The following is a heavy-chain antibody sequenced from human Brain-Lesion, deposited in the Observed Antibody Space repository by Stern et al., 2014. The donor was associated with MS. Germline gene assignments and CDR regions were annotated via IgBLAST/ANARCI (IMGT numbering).Heavy chain of an antibody. J-gene: IGHJ6*02. CDR2: ISRGGGTL. Sequence: VHLVESGGGLVQSGGSLRLFCSASEFTVDSYSMGWLRQVPGKGLEYVSHISRGGGTLQYADSVRGRFTISRDSAMNSLFLQMNSLRDEDSGVYYCARGRSDKYYGLDVWGQGTTVTVS. CDR1: EFTVDSYS. CDR3: ARGRSDKYYGLDV. V-gene: IGHV3-48*02.